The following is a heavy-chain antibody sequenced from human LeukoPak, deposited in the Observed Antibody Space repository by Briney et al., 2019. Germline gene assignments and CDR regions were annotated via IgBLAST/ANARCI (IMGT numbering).Heavy chain of an antibody. V-gene: IGHV3-15*01. Sequence: PGGSLRLSCAASGFTVSTAWMSWVRQAPGKGLEWVGRVSDGGTTEYAAPVKGRFTISRDDSKNTLYLQMSGLKSEDTGVYYCTTDNVRGVWGQGILVTVSS. D-gene: IGHD3-10*01. CDR2: VSDGGTT. J-gene: IGHJ4*02. CDR3: TTDNVRGV. CDR1: GFTVSTAW.